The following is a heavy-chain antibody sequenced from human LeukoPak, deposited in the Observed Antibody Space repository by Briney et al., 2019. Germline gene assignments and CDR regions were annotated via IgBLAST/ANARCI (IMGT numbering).Heavy chain of an antibody. D-gene: IGHD2-15*01. J-gene: IGHJ3*02. CDR2: VRFDGADK. V-gene: IGHV3-30*02. CDR3: VKDMHERRSYAYDAFHI. Sequence: GGSLRLSCTASGFNFNNFGMHWVRQPPGKGLEWVAFVRFDGADKQSADSVKGRFTTARDNSKNTLYLQMTTLRIDDTAVYYCVKDMHERRSYAYDAFHIWGQGTMVTVSS. CDR1: GFNFNNFG.